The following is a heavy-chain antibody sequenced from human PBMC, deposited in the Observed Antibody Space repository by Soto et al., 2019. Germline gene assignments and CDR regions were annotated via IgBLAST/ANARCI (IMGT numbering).Heavy chain of an antibody. V-gene: IGHV3-23*01. CDR1: GFTFSSYA. J-gene: IGHJ4*01. CDR3: AKDRSRSSSPLYFDY. D-gene: IGHD6-13*01. CDR2: ISGSGGST. Sequence: PGGSLRVSCAASGFTFSSYAMSWVRQAPGKGLEWVSAISGSGGSTYYADSVKGRFTISRDNSKNTLYLQMNSLRAEDTAVYYCAKDRSRSSSPLYFDYWGHGTLVTVSS.